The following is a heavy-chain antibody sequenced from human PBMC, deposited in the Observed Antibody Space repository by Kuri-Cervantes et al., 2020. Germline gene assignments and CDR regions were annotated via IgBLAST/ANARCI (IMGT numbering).Heavy chain of an antibody. Sequence: GGSLRLSCAASGFTFSSYAMHWVRQAPGKGLEWVAVISYDGSNKYYADSVKGRFTISRDNSKNTLYLQMNSLRAEDTAVYYCVRGNEGLLWFGEPYYGMDVWGQGTTVTVSS. V-gene: IGHV3-30-3*01. CDR2: ISYDGSNK. CDR1: GFTFSSYA. J-gene: IGHJ6*02. CDR3: VRGNEGLLWFGEPYYGMDV. D-gene: IGHD3-10*01.